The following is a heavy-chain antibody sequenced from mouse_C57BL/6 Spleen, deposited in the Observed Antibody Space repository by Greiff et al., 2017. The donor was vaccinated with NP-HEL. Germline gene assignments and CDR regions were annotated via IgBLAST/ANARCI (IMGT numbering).Heavy chain of an antibody. CDR2: IDPSDSYT. Sequence: VQLQQPGAELVMPGASVKLSCTASGYTFTSYWMPWVKQSPGQGLEWIGEIDPSDSYTNYNQKFKGQSTLTVDNSSSTAYMQLSSLTSEDSGVYYGARRVDRMDVGGWGTATTVTVAS. CDR1: GYTFTSYW. CDR3: ARRVDRMDVGG. D-gene: IGHD1-1*02. J-gene: IGHJ1*03. V-gene: IGHV1-69*01.